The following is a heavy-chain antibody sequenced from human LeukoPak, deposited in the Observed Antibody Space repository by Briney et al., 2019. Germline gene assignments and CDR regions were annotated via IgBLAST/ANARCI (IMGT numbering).Heavy chain of an antibody. D-gene: IGHD5-18*01. CDR1: GYTFTGYY. J-gene: IGHJ4*02. CDR2: INPNTGGT. Sequence: ASVKVSCKASGYTFTGYYVHWLRQARGQGLEWMGWINPNTGGTNYAQKFQGRVTMTGETSISTAYMELSRLSSDDTAVYYCAGRPDTAVVPIFDYWGQGTLVTVSS. V-gene: IGHV1-2*02. CDR3: AGRPDTAVVPIFDY.